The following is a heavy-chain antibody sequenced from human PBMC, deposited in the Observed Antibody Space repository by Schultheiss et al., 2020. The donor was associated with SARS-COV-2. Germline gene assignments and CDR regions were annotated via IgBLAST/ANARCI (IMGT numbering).Heavy chain of an antibody. D-gene: IGHD1-26*01. J-gene: IGHJ4*02. V-gene: IGHV3-30*03. CDR1: GFTFSSYS. CDR2: ISYDGSNK. CDR3: ARDGGSYYLDY. Sequence: GGSLRLSCAASGFTFSSYSMNWVRQAPGKGLEWVAVISYDGSNKYYADSVKGRFTISRDNSKKTVYLQMNTLRAEDTAVYYCARDGGSYYLDYWGQGTLVTVSS.